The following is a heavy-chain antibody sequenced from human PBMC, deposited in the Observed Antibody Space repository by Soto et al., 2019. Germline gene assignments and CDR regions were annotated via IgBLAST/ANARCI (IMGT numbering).Heavy chain of an antibody. D-gene: IGHD3-3*01. V-gene: IGHV1-8*01. CDR1: GYTFTSYD. J-gene: IGHJ6*02. CDR2: MNPDSANT. Sequence: ASVKVSCKASGYTFTSYDINWVRQATGQGLEWMGWMNPDSANTGYAQKFQGRVTMTRNTSISTAYMELSSLRSEDTAVYYCARVAGDAYDFWSGYYINYYYYGMDVWGQGTTVTVSS. CDR3: ARVAGDAYDFWSGYYINYYYYGMDV.